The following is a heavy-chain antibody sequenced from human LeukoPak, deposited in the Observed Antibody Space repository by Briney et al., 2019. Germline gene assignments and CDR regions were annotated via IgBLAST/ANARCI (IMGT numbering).Heavy chain of an antibody. CDR1: GGSISSGGYY. Sequence: PSETLSLTCTVSGGSISSGGYYWSWIRQHPGKGLEWIGYIYYSGSTYYNPSLKSRVTISVDTSKNQFSLKLSSVTAADAALYYCARGATIFGLVISAILFDPWGQGTLVTVSS. D-gene: IGHD3-3*01. CDR2: IYYSGST. V-gene: IGHV4-31*03. J-gene: IGHJ5*02. CDR3: ARGATIFGLVISAILFDP.